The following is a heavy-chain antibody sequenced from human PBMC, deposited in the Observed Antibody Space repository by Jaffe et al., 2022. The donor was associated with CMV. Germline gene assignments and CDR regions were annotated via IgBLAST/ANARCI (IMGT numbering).Heavy chain of an antibody. CDR3: ATLKYYYDSSGYYPTDAFDI. CDR2: IYPGDSDT. J-gene: IGHJ3*02. D-gene: IGHD3-22*01. CDR1: GYSFTSYW. Sequence: EVQLVQSGAEVKKPGESLKISCKGSGYSFTSYWIGWVRQMPGKGLEWMGIIYPGDSDTRYSPSFQGQVTISADKSISTAYLQWSSLKASDTAMYYCATLKYYYDSSGYYPTDAFDIWGQGTMVTVSS. V-gene: IGHV5-51*01.